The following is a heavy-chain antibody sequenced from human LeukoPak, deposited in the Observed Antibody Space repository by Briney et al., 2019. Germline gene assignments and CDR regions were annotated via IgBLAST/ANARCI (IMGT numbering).Heavy chain of an antibody. CDR3: ARDVDGSIYGMDV. Sequence: PGGSLRLSCAASGFTFSDYYMSWIRQAPGKGLEWVANIKQDGSEKYYVDSVKGRFTISRDNAKNSLYLQMNSLRAEDTAVYYCARDVDGSIYGMDVWGQGTTVTVSS. D-gene: IGHD5-12*01. V-gene: IGHV3-7*01. CDR2: IKQDGSEK. CDR1: GFTFSDYY. J-gene: IGHJ6*02.